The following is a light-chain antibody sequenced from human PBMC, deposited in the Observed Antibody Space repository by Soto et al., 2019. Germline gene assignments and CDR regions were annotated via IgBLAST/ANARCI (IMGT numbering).Light chain of an antibody. V-gene: IGKV3-11*01. J-gene: IGKJ3*01. CDR2: GAS. Sequence: EIVMTQSPATLSVSPGERATLSCRASQSVSSNLAWYQQKPGQAPRLLIYGASNRATGIPARFSGSGSVTDFTLTISSLEPEDFAVYYCQQRSNWATFGPGTKVDIK. CDR1: QSVSSN. CDR3: QQRSNWAT.